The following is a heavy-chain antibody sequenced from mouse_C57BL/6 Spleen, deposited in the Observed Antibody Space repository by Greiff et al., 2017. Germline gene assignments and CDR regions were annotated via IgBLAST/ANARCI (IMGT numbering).Heavy chain of an antibody. CDR3: ASSNWAFDY. CDR2: INPGSGGT. Sequence: QVQLQQSGAELVRPGTSVKVSCKASGYAFTNYLIEWVKQRPGQGLEWIGVINPGSGGTNYNEKFKGKATLTADKSSSTAYMQLSSLTSEDSAVYFCASSNWAFDYWGQGTTLTVSS. J-gene: IGHJ2*01. V-gene: IGHV1-54*01. CDR1: GYAFTNYL. D-gene: IGHD4-1*01.